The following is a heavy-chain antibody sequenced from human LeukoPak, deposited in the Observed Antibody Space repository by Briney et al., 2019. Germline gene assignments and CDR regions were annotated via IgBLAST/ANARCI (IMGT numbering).Heavy chain of an antibody. CDR2: INPDGSET. V-gene: IGHV3-7*01. CDR3: ARDEWPVGGRFFDY. CDR1: GFTFSRYW. D-gene: IGHD6-19*01. Sequence: GGSPRLSCAASGFTFSRYWMTWVRQTPTKGLEWVANINPDGSETYYLDSVKGRFTISRDNAKNSMYLQMNSLRAEDTAVYYCARDEWPVGGRFFDYWGQGTLVTASS. J-gene: IGHJ4*02.